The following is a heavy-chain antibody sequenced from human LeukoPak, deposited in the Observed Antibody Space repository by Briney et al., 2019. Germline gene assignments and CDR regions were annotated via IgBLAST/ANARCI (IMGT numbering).Heavy chain of an antibody. J-gene: IGHJ4*02. V-gene: IGHV2-5*02. CDR1: GFSLSTSGVG. Sequence: SGPTLVNPTQTLTLTCTFSGFSLSTSGVGVGWIRQPPGKALEWLALISWDDDKRYSPSLKSRLTITKDTSKNQVVLTMTNMDPVDTATYYCALSRNTFGGVIADFDYWGQGTLVTVSS. CDR2: ISWDDDK. CDR3: ALSRNTFGGVIADFDY. D-gene: IGHD3-16*02.